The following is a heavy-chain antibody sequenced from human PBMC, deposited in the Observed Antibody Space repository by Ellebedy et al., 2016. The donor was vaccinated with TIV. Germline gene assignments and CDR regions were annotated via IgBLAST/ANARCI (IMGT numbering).Heavy chain of an antibody. Sequence: GGSLRLXXAASGFTFSSYSMNWVRQAPGKGLEWVSSISSSSSYIYYADSVKGRFTISRDNAKNSLYLQMNSLRAEDTAVYYCARVRGGYDFDYWGQGTLVTVSS. J-gene: IGHJ4*02. CDR3: ARVRGGYDFDY. CDR2: ISSSSSYI. CDR1: GFTFSSYS. V-gene: IGHV3-21*01. D-gene: IGHD5-12*01.